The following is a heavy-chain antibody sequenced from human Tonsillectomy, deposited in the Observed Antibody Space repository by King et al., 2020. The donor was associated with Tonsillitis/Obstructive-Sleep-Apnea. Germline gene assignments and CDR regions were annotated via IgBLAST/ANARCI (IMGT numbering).Heavy chain of an antibody. V-gene: IGHV5-51*01. CDR1: GYSFPSYW. D-gene: IGHD3-22*01. CDR2: IYPGDSNT. CDR3: ARAYRDYYDSVGYYFGGAFDI. Sequence: QLVQSGAEVKKTGESLKISCKGSGYSFPSYWMGWVRQMPGKGLEWMGIIYPGDSNTRYSPSFQGQVTISADKSIKTVYLQWSSLKASDTAMYYCARAYRDYYDSVGYYFGGAFDIWGQGTMVTVSS. J-gene: IGHJ3*02.